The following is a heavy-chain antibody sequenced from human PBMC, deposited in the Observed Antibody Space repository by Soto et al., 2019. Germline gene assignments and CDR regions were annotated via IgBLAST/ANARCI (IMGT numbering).Heavy chain of an antibody. CDR2: IYYSGST. D-gene: IGHD2-2*03. CDR1: GGSISSGGYY. J-gene: IGHJ6*02. Sequence: SETLSLTCTVSGGSISSGGYYWSWIRQHPGKGLEWIGYIYYSGSTYYNPSLLSRVTISVDTSKNEFSLRLSSVTAADTAVYYCARLNGYCVSTNCHGYYGMDVWGQGTTVTV. V-gene: IGHV4-31*03. CDR3: ARLNGYCVSTNCHGYYGMDV.